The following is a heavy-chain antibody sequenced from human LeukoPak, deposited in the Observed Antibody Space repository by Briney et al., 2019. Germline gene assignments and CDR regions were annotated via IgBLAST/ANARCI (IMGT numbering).Heavy chain of an antibody. D-gene: IGHD1-14*01. Sequence: GGSLRLSCAASGFTFSSYAMSWVCQAPGKGLEWVSTLSGSGDSTYYADSVKGRFTISRDNSKNTLYLQMNSLRAEDTAVYYCARDPGLKVFDYWGQGTLVTVSS. CDR2: LSGSGDST. CDR3: ARDPGLKVFDY. V-gene: IGHV3-23*01. CDR1: GFTFSSYA. J-gene: IGHJ4*02.